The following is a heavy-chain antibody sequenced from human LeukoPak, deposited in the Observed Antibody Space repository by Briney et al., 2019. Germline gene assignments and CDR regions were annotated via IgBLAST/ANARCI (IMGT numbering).Heavy chain of an antibody. CDR2: INPDTGAT. Sequence: ASVKVSCKSSGYTFTDYYVHWVRQADGQGLEWMGWINPDTGATRYSRKFQGRVTMTRDTSINTAYMDLTSLTSDDTAVSSCVRRAIVVPRPDPPPRFDTWGQGTLVTVSS. D-gene: IGHD2-15*01. J-gene: IGHJ5*02. CDR1: GYTFTDYY. CDR3: VRRAIVVPRPDPPPRFDT. V-gene: IGHV1-2*02.